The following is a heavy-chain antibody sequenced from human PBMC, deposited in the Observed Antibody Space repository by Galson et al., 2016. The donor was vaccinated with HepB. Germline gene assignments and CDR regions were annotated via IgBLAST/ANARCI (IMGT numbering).Heavy chain of an antibody. Sequence: SLRLSCAASGFTFSDYYISWIRQTPGKGLEWVSHITNSGTATYYADSVKGRFTISRDNAKNSLYLQMKSLRAEDTAMYYCASGPRYDDIWGTYRAPYFDYWGRGTRITVSS. CDR1: GFTFSDYY. CDR2: ITNSGTAT. D-gene: IGHD3-16*02. V-gene: IGHV3-11*01. CDR3: ASGPRYDDIWGTYRAPYFDY. J-gene: IGHJ4*02.